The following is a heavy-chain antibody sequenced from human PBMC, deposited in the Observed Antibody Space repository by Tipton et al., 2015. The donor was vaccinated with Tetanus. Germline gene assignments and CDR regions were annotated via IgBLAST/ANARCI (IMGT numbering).Heavy chain of an antibody. V-gene: IGHV1-18*01. J-gene: IGHJ6*02. CDR3: ARTLRSYYYYYGMDV. CDR1: GYTFTSYG. CDR2: ISAYNGNT. Sequence: QLVQSGAEVKKPGASVKVSCKASGYTFTSYGISWVRQAPGQGLEWMGWISAYNGNTNYAQKLQGRVTMTTDTSTSTAYTELRSLRSDDTAVYYCARTLRSYYYYYGMDVWGQGTTVTVSS. D-gene: IGHD2-15*01.